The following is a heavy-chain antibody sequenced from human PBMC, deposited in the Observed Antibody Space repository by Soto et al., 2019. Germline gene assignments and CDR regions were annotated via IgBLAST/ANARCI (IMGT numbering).Heavy chain of an antibody. CDR3: ARDMSTMPDY. V-gene: IGHV3-7*03. CDR1: GFTFRKYG. J-gene: IGHJ4*02. Sequence: PGGSVRLAGAASGFTFRKYGMSWVHQAPGKGLERVAKINQGGSEKWSADSVKGRFTISRDNAKNTLYLQMNSLRADDTAVYYCARDMSTMPDYSGQGTLDTVSS. D-gene: IGHD5-12*01. CDR2: INQGGSEK.